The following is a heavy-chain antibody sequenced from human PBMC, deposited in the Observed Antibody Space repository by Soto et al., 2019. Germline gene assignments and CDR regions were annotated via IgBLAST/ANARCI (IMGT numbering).Heavy chain of an antibody. CDR3: ARESEDLTSNFDY. CDR1: GFTFTRYS. J-gene: IGHJ4*02. Sequence: TGGSLRLSCAASGFTFTRYSMNWVRQAPGKGIEWVSSISSTTNYIYYADSMKGRFTVSRDNAKNSVYLEMNSLSAEDTALYYCARESEDLTSNFDYWGQGTLVTVSS. CDR2: ISSTTNYI. V-gene: IGHV3-21*01.